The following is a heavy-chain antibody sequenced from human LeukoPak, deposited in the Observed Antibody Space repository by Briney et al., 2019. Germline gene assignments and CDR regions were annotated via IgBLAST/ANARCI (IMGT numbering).Heavy chain of an antibody. D-gene: IGHD3-16*01. V-gene: IGHV3-74*01. Sequence: GGSLRLSCAASGFTFSSYWMHWVRQTPGKGLVWVSHISGDGSSTNYAEFVKGRFTISRDNAKNTLHLQMNSLRAEDTAVYYCASGPTSQGFWGQGTLVTVSS. CDR3: ASGPTSQGF. J-gene: IGHJ4*02. CDR1: GFTFSSYW. CDR2: ISGDGSST.